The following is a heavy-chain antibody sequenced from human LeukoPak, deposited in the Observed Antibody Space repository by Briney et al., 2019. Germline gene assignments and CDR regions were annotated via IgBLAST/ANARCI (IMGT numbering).Heavy chain of an antibody. CDR2: ISGSGGNT. Sequence: GGSLRLSCAASGFTFSSYGMNWVRQAPGKGLEWVSAISGSGGNTYYADSVKGRFTISRDNSKNTLYLQMNSLRAEDTAVYYCARDSRQWLPYYYYYMDVWGKGTTVTVSS. CDR1: GFTFSSYG. CDR3: ARDSRQWLPYYYYYMDV. V-gene: IGHV3-23*01. J-gene: IGHJ6*03. D-gene: IGHD6-19*01.